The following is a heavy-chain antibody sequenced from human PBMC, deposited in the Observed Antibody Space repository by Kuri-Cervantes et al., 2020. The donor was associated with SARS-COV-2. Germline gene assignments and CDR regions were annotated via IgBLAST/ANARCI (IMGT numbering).Heavy chain of an antibody. Sequence: GESLKISCAASGFSFSSYSMNWVRQAPGKGLEGVSSISSSSSYIYYADSVKGRFTISRDNAKNSLYLQMNSLRAEDTAVYYCARAGRWELLLGRLAYFDYWGQGTLVTVSS. V-gene: IGHV3-21*01. CDR2: ISSSSSYI. CDR1: GFSFSSYS. CDR3: ARAGRWELLLGRLAYFDY. D-gene: IGHD1-26*01. J-gene: IGHJ4*02.